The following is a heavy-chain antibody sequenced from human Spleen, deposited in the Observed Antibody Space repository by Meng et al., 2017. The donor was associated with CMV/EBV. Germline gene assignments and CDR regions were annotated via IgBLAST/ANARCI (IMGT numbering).Heavy chain of an antibody. Sequence: SETLSLTCTVSGGSIRKSSYYGAWIRQPPGKGLEWIGSIYQSGSTFYNPSLKSRVTISVDTSKNQFSRKLRSVTAADTAVYYCARDRAFLAPTQPLDSWGQGTLVTVSS. CDR3: ARDRAFLAPTQPLDS. J-gene: IGHJ5*02. CDR1: GGSIRKSSYY. D-gene: IGHD3-3*02. V-gene: IGHV4-39*07. CDR2: IYQSGST.